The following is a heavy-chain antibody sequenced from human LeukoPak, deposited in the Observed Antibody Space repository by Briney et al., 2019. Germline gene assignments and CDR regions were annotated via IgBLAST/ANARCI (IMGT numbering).Heavy chain of an antibody. CDR2: INHSGST. V-gene: IGHV4-34*01. CDR3: ARHHYDILTGQKNWFDP. CDR1: GGSFSGYY. J-gene: IGHJ5*02. Sequence: SETLSLTCAVYGGSFSGYYWSWIRQPPGKGLEWIGEINHSGSTNYNPSLKSRVTISVDTSKNQFPLKLSSVTAADTAVYYCARHHYDILTGQKNWFDPWGQGTLVTVSS. D-gene: IGHD3-9*01.